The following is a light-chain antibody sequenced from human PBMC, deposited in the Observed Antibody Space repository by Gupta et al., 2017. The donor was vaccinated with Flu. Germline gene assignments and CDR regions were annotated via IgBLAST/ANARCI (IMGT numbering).Light chain of an antibody. CDR2: ENN. Sequence: TISCSGSSSNIGNNYVCRYHQLPGTAPKLRIYENNKRTSGIPDRFSGAKSGTSATLGITGLQAGDEADYHCGEWDSRFNVDVFGGGTKLTVL. V-gene: IGLV1-51*02. CDR1: SSNIGNNY. CDR3: GEWDSRFNVDV. J-gene: IGLJ3*02.